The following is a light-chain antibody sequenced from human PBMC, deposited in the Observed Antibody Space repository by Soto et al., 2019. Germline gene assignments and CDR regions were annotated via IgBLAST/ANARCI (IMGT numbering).Light chain of an antibody. Sequence: DIQMTQSPSSLSASVGDRVTITCRASQTISFYLNWYQQKPGKAPKLLIYAASNLQSGVPSRFSASGSGTEFTLTLNSLQPEDFATDYCQQAYSTPWTFGQGTKVEIK. CDR1: QTISFY. J-gene: IGKJ1*01. CDR3: QQAYSTPWT. V-gene: IGKV1-39*01. CDR2: AAS.